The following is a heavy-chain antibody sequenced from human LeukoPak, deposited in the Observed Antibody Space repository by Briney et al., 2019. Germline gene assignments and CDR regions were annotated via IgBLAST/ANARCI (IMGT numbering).Heavy chain of an antibody. V-gene: IGHV4-59*01. Sequence: SETLSLTCTVSGVSISSYYWSWIRQPPGKGLEWIGYIYYSGSTNYHPSLNSRVTISVDTSKNQFSLKLSSVTAADTAVYYCARDLCSGGSCYGRFDPWGQGTLVTVSS. J-gene: IGHJ5*02. CDR2: IYYSGST. D-gene: IGHD2-15*01. CDR3: ARDLCSGGSCYGRFDP. CDR1: GVSISSYY.